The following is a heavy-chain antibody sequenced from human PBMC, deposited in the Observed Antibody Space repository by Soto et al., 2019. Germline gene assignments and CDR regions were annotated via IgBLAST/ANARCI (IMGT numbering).Heavy chain of an antibody. CDR3: ARIRYSSSWQYYYYYYMDV. CDR1: GFSLSNARMG. CDR2: IFSNDEK. D-gene: IGHD6-13*01. J-gene: IGHJ6*03. Sequence: QVTLKESGPVLVKPTETLTLTCTVSGFSLSNARMGVSWIRQPPGKALEWLAHIFSNDEKSYSTSLKSRLTISKDTSKSQVVLTKTNMDPVDTATYYCARIRYSSSWQYYYYYYMDVWGKGTTVTVSS. V-gene: IGHV2-26*01.